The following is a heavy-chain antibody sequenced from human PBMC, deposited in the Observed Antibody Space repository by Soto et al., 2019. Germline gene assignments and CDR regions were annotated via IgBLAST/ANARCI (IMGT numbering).Heavy chain of an antibody. CDR2: IIPIFGTA. Sequence: VQVSFKASGGTFSSYAISWVRQARGQGLEWMGGIIPIFGTANYAQKFQGRVTITADESTSTAYMELSSLRSEDTAVYYCARDLTSYCGGDCHEDDAFDIWGQGTMVTVSS. J-gene: IGHJ3*02. D-gene: IGHD2-21*02. CDR1: GGTFSSYA. V-gene: IGHV1-69*13. CDR3: ARDLTSYCGGDCHEDDAFDI.